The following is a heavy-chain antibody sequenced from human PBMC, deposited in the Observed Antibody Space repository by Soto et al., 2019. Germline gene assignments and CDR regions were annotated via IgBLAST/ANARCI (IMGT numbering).Heavy chain of an antibody. J-gene: IGHJ4*02. V-gene: IGHV1-18*04. CDR1: GYTFTSYG. Sequence: GASVKVSCKTSGYTFTSYGITWVRQAPGQGLEWMGWISRFNGYTDYARKVQGRIMMTTDTSTNTVYMDLSSLRSDDTAVYYCARVASSGYSTFDSWGQGTLVTVSS. CDR3: ARVASSGYSTFDS. D-gene: IGHD3-22*01. CDR2: ISRFNGYT.